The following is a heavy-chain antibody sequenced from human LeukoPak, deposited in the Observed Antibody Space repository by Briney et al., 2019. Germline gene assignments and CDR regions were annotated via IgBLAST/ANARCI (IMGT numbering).Heavy chain of an antibody. Sequence: SETLSLTCTVSGGSISNYYWNWIRQPPGKRLEWIGSVYHSGNTNYNPSLGSRVTMSVDTSKNQFSLKLNSVTATDMAVYYCARRISGDYGNWLDPWGQGTLVTVSS. J-gene: IGHJ5*02. V-gene: IGHV4-59*01. CDR2: VYHSGNT. CDR3: ARRISGDYGNWLDP. CDR1: GGSISNYY. D-gene: IGHD4-17*01.